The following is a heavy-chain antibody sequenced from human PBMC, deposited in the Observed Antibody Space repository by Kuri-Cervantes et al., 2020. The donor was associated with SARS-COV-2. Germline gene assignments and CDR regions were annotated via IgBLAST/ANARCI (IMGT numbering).Heavy chain of an antibody. V-gene: IGHV1-3*01. Sequence: ASVKVSCKASGYTFTSYAMHWVRQAPGQRLEWMGWINAGNGNTKYSQKFQGRVTITRDTSASTAYMELSSLRSDDTAVYYCATPGIFRYSSSWYSFDYWGQGTLVTVSS. CDR3: ATPGIFRYSSSWYSFDY. CDR1: GYTFTSYA. CDR2: INAGNGNT. D-gene: IGHD6-13*01. J-gene: IGHJ4*02.